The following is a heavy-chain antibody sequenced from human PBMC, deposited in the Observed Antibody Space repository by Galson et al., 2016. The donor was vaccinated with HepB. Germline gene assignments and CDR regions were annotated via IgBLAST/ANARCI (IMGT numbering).Heavy chain of an antibody. V-gene: IGHV3-33*01. CDR2: ILYAGSKK. Sequence: SLRLSCAASGFTFSRYGMHWVRQAPGKGLEWVAVILYAGSKKYYADSVKGRFTISRDNSRKTMSLQMKRLRAEDSAVYYCVRDGVTSSGTYFQQWGQGTLVTVSS. CDR3: VRDGVTSSGTYFQQ. CDR1: GFTFSRYG. D-gene: IGHD3-22*01. J-gene: IGHJ1*01.